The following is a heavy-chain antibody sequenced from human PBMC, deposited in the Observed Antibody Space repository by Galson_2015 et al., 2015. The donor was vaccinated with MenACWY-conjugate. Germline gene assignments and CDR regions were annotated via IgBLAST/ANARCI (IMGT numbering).Heavy chain of an antibody. CDR1: GFTFSDYC. D-gene: IGHD1-1*01. CDR2: LCGDGSGK. CDR3: GRIGTPYNFGSP. J-gene: IGHJ5*02. Sequence: SLRLSCAASGFTFSDYCMHWVRQAPGKGLVWFSRLCGDGSGKTYAGSVKGRFSISMDNAKTTLYLQMNSLRAEDTAMYYCGRIGTPYNFGSPWGQGTLVTVSS. V-gene: IGHV3-74*01.